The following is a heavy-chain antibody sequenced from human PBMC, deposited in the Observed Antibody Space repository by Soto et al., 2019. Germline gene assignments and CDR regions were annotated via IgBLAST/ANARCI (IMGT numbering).Heavy chain of an antibody. CDR3: ARAPGIAAAVSWFDH. Sequence: QVQLVESGGGVVQPGRSLRLSCAASGFTFSSYAMHWVRQAPGKGLECVAVISYDGSNKYYADSVKGRFTISRDNSKNTLYLPMNSLRAEDTAVYYCARAPGIAAAVSWFDHWCQGTLVTVSS. CDR1: GFTFSSYA. V-gene: IGHV3-30-3*01. D-gene: IGHD6-13*01. CDR2: ISYDGSNK. J-gene: IGHJ5*02.